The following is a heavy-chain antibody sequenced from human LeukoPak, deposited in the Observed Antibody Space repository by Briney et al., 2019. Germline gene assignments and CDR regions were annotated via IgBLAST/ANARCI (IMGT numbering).Heavy chain of an antibody. V-gene: IGHV3-23*01. CDR2: ISGSGGST. J-gene: IGHJ6*03. Sequence: PGGSLRLSCAASGFTFSSYGMSWVRQAPGKGLEWVSAISGSGGSTYYADSVKGRFTISRDNSKNTLYLQMNSLRADDTAVYYCAREISPHGTPMAYFGPYYYYYMDVWGKGTTVTVSS. CDR1: GFTFSSYG. CDR3: AREISPHGTPMAYFGPYYYYYMDV. D-gene: IGHD5-18*01.